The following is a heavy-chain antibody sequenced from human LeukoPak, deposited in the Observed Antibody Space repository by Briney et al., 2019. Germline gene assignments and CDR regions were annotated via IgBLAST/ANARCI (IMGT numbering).Heavy chain of an antibody. CDR2: INQDGSEK. Sequence: GGSLRLSCAASGITFSRFWMSWVRQAPGKGLQWVANINQDGSEKHYVDSVKGRFTISRDNAENSLYLQMNSLRAEDTAVYYCAKVSSWVVRGVLDYWGQGTLVTVSS. J-gene: IGHJ4*02. CDR3: AKVSSWVVRGVLDY. V-gene: IGHV3-7*03. CDR1: GITFSRFW. D-gene: IGHD3-10*01.